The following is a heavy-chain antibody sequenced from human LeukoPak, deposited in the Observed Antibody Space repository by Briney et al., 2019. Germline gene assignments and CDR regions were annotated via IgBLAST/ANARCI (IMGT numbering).Heavy chain of an antibody. CDR3: ARDSYGE. Sequence: GGSLRLSCAASGFTFSSYSMTWVRQAPGKGLEWVSYISSSSTIYYADSVKGRFTISRDNAKNSLYLQMNSLRAEDTAVYYCARDSYGEGGQGTLVTVSS. V-gene: IGHV3-48*01. CDR1: GFTFSSYS. CDR2: ISSSSTI. J-gene: IGHJ4*02. D-gene: IGHD4-17*01.